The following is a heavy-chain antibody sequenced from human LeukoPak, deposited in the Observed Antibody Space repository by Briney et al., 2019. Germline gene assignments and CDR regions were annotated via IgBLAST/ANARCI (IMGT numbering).Heavy chain of an antibody. Sequence: GGSLRRSCAASGFTFSSYDMNWVRQAPGNGLEWVSYISSSGSTISYADSVKGRFTISRDKAKNSLYLQMNSLRAEDTAVYYCAELGITMVGGVWGKGTTVTISS. CDR3: AELGITMVGGV. CDR2: ISSSGSTI. CDR1: GFTFSSYD. J-gene: IGHJ6*04. D-gene: IGHD3-10*02. V-gene: IGHV3-48*03.